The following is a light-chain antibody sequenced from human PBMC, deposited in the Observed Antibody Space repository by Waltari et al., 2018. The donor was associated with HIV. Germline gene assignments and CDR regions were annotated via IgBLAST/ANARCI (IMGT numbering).Light chain of an antibody. CDR3: QQSYSTPRT. V-gene: IGKV1-39*01. J-gene: IGKJ1*01. CDR2: AAS. CDR1: QSIISY. Sequence: DIQMTQSPSSLSASVGDSVTITCRASQSIISYLNWYQQKPGKAPKLLIYAASNLQSGVPSRFSGSGSGTDFTLTISSLQPEDFATYYCQQSYSTPRTFGQGTKVEIK.